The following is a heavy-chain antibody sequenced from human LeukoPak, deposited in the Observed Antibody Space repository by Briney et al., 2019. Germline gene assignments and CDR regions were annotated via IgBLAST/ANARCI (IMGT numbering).Heavy chain of an antibody. CDR3: ARSRRQWLVLDY. D-gene: IGHD6-19*01. V-gene: IGHV4-34*01. CDR1: GGSFSGYY. J-gene: IGHJ4*02. CDR2: INHSGST. Sequence: PSETLSLTCAVYGGSFSGYYWSWIRQPPGKGLEWIGEINHSGSTNYNPSLKSRVTISVDKSKNQFSLKLSSVTAADTAVYYCARSRRQWLVLDYWGQGTLVTVSS.